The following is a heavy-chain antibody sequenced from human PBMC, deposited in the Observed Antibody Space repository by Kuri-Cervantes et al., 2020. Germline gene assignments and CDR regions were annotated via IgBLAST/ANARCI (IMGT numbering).Heavy chain of an antibody. CDR1: GFTFSSYS. Sequence: ETLSLTCAASGFTFSSYSMNWVRQAPGKGLEWVSYISSSSSTIYYADSVKGRFTISRDNAKNSLYLQMNSLRAEDTAIYYCGRGGAYYADYWGQGTLVTVSS. D-gene: IGHD3-3*01. CDR2: ISSSSSTI. CDR3: GRGGAYYADY. V-gene: IGHV3-48*01. J-gene: IGHJ4*02.